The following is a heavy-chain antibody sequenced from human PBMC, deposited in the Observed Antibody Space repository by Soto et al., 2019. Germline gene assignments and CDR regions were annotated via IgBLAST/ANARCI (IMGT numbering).Heavy chain of an antibody. D-gene: IGHD2-21*02. CDR3: TRGSYGDYNY. Sequence: EVQLVESGGGLVKPGGSLRLSCAASGFIFSDYTLNWVRQAPGKGPEWVSSISSDSGAKHYVDSVRGRFTISRDNAKSSLYLQMTSLRAEDTAVYYCTRGSYGDYNYWGQGTLVTVSS. CDR2: ISSDSGAK. V-gene: IGHV3-21*02. J-gene: IGHJ4*02. CDR1: GFIFSDYT.